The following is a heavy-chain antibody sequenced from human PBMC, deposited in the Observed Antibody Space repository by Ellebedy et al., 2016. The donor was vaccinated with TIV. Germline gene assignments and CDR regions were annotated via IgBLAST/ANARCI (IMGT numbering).Heavy chain of an antibody. CDR1: GFSVSSNY. CDR3: ANNWVVRGEGWNNGMDV. Sequence: GESLKISCAVSGFSVSSNYLSWVRQAPGKGLEWVSTLYSDGSTYYADSVRGRFTIYRHNSKNTLYLQMKSLSADDTAVYYCANNWVVRGEGWNNGMDVWGQGTTVTVSS. V-gene: IGHV3-66*01. CDR2: LYSDGST. D-gene: IGHD3-10*01. J-gene: IGHJ6*02.